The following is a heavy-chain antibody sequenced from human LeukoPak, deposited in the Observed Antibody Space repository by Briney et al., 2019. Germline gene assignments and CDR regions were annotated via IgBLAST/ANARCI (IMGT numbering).Heavy chain of an antibody. CDR3: ARIRWGHSGSVCYNH. CDR2: ISHTEGT. J-gene: IGHJ4*02. V-gene: IGHV4-34*01. D-gene: IGHD2-21*01. Sequence: PSETLSLTCGVFGVSINDYYWSWIRQSPGKGLEWIGEISHTEGTRYNPSLESRVTMSVGTSENQLSLKLIFVTAADTAVYYCARIRWGHSGSVCYNHWGLGTLVTVSS. CDR1: GVSINDYY.